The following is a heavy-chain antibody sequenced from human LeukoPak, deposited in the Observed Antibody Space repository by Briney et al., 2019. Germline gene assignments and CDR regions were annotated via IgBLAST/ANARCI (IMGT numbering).Heavy chain of an antibody. Sequence: PSETLSLTCTVSGGSISSSSYYWGWIRQPPGKGLEWIGSIYYSGSTNYNPSLKSRVTISVDTSKNQFSLKLSSVTAADTAVYYCAGTFTDYYDSSGYYRHFGYWGQGSLVTVSS. CDR1: GGSISSSSYY. V-gene: IGHV4-39*07. D-gene: IGHD3-22*01. CDR2: IYYSGST. CDR3: AGTFTDYYDSSGYYRHFGY. J-gene: IGHJ4*02.